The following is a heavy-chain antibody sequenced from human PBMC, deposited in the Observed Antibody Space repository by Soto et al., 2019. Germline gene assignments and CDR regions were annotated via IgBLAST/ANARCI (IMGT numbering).Heavy chain of an antibody. J-gene: IGHJ6*02. Sequence: ASVKVSCKASGKTFTRLYNHWVRQAPGQGLEWMGIINPRSGDTTYAEKLQGRVTMTTGTSTSTAYMELRSLRSDDTAVYYCARVPPPGEYDFWSGYYTDWDFYYYGMDVWGQGTTVTVSS. D-gene: IGHD3-3*01. CDR1: GKTFTRLY. V-gene: IGHV1-46*01. CDR2: INPRSGDT. CDR3: ARVPPPGEYDFWSGYYTDWDFYYYGMDV.